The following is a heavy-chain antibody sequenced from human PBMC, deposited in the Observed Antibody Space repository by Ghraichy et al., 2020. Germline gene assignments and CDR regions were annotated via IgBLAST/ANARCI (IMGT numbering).Heavy chain of an antibody. CDR2: ISYDGSNK. CDR1: GFTFSSYG. D-gene: IGHD2-15*01. Sequence: LSLTCAASGFTFSSYGMHWVRQAPGKGLEWVAVISYDGSNKYYADSVKGRFTISRDNSKNTLYLQMNSLRAEDTAVYYCAKGEEYCSGGSCYSCDYWGQGTLVTVSS. CDR3: AKGEEYCSGGSCYSCDY. J-gene: IGHJ4*02. V-gene: IGHV3-30*18.